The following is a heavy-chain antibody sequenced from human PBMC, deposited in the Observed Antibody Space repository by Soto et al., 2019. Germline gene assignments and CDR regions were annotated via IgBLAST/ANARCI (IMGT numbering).Heavy chain of an antibody. Sequence: EVQLVESGGGLVQPGGSLRLSCAASGFTFSSYEMNWVRQAPGKGLEWVSYISSSGTTIFNADSVKGRFTISRDNAKNSLYLQMNSLRADDTAIYYCARGNGYCSDMRCSGFDPWGQGTLVTVSS. J-gene: IGHJ5*02. D-gene: IGHD2-15*01. CDR1: GFTFSSYE. CDR3: ARGNGYCSDMRCSGFDP. V-gene: IGHV3-48*03. CDR2: ISSSGTTI.